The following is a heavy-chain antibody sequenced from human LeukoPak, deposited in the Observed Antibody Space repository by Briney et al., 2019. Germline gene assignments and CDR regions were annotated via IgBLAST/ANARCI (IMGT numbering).Heavy chain of an antibody. CDR2: LYSGGIR. CDR1: KFTVRTNY. Sequence: GGSLRLSCAGSKFTVRTNYLSSVRQAPGKGLDWVSVLYSGGIRYYAGSVQARFTISRDSSKNTLYLQMNYLLPEDTAVYYCASGDCTNGICPDYWGQGIQVTVSP. J-gene: IGHJ4*02. D-gene: IGHD2-8*01. CDR3: ASGDCTNGICPDY. V-gene: IGHV3-66*02.